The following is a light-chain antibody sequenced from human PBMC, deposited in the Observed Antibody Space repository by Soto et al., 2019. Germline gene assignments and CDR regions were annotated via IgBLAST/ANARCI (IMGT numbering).Light chain of an antibody. CDR1: QSVRTF. CDR3: QQRSTWPPALS. Sequence: EIVLTQSPATLSLSPGERATLSCRASQSVRTFLAWYQQKPGQAPRLLIYDASKRATGIPDRFSGSGSGTDFTLTISSLEPEDFAVYYCQQRSTWPPALSIGGGTKVEI. J-gene: IGKJ4*01. V-gene: IGKV3-11*01. CDR2: DAS.